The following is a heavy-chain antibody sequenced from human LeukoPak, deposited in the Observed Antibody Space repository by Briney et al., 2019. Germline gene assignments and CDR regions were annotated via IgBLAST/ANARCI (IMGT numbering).Heavy chain of an antibody. CDR3: ARSGSSPLFYYGMDV. Sequence: GGSLRLSCAASGFPFSSSAMTWVRQAPGEGLEWVSTITDTGDSTHYADSVKGRFTISRDNSKNTLYLQMNSLRAEDTAVYYCARSGSSPLFYYGMDVWGQGTTVTVSS. V-gene: IGHV3-23*01. J-gene: IGHJ6*02. D-gene: IGHD2-15*01. CDR2: ITDTGDST. CDR1: GFPFSSSA.